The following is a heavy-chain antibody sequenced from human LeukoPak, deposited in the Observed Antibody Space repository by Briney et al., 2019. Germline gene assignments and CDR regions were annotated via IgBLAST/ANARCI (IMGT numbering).Heavy chain of an antibody. CDR1: GYTFTSYG. Sequence: APVKVSCKTSGYTFTSYGISWVRQAPGQGLEWMGWINAYNGNTNYAQKLQGRVTVTTDTSTSTAYMDLRSLRSDDTAVYYCARVGGGSSGYYQDAFDIWGQGTMVTVSS. D-gene: IGHD3-22*01. CDR3: ARVGGGSSGYYQDAFDI. J-gene: IGHJ3*02. V-gene: IGHV1-18*01. CDR2: INAYNGNT.